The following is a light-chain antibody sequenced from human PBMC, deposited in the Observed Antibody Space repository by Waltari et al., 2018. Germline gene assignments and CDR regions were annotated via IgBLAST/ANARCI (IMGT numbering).Light chain of an antibody. CDR3: MHGGHWPYT. J-gene: IGKJ2*01. V-gene: IGKV2-30*01. CDR1: QSLVYSDGNTY. CDR2: KIS. Sequence: VVLTQSPLSLPVTPGQPASISCSSSQSLVYSDGNTYLNGVQQRPGQSPRRLLYKISNRDSGVPDRFSGSGSGTDFTLKISRVEAEDVGIYYCMHGGHWPYTFGQGTKLEIE.